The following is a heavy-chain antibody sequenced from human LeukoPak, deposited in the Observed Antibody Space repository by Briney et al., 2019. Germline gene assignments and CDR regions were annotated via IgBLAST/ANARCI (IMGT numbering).Heavy chain of an antibody. CDR3: ARVVFVKWSLGMDV. D-gene: IGHD2-15*01. J-gene: IGHJ6*02. Sequence: PGGSLRLSCAASGFTFNEYAMNWVRQAPGKGLEWVSHIGGGGSPTDYTAAVKGRFIISGDNSKNTLYLQMNSLRAEDTAVYYCARVVFVKWSLGMDVWGQGTTVTVSS. V-gene: IGHV3-23*01. CDR2: IGGGGSPT. CDR1: GFTFNEYA.